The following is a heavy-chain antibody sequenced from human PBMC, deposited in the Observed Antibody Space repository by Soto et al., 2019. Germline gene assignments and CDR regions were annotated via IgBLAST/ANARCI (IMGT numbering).Heavy chain of an antibody. D-gene: IGHD6-13*01. CDR3: ARYSNNWFQTEGMDV. Sequence: SATLSLTCAVSGYSISSGYYWGWIRQPPGKGLEWIGSIYHSGSTYYNPSLKSRVTISVDTSKKQFSLKLTSVTAADTAVYYCARYSNNWFQTEGMDVWGQGTTVTVSS. CDR1: GYSISSGYY. V-gene: IGHV4-38-2*01. J-gene: IGHJ6*02. CDR2: IYHSGST.